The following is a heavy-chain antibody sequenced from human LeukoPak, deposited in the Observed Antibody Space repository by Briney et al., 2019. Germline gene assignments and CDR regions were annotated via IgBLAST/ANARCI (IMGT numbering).Heavy chain of an antibody. D-gene: IGHD6-6*01. CDR1: GFTFSSYS. CDR2: ISSSSSYI. J-gene: IGHJ6*02. Sequence: PGGSLRLSCAASGFTFSSYSMNWVRQAPGKGLEWVSSISSSSSYIYYADSVKGRFTISRDNAKNSLYLQMNSLRAEDTAVYYCARVGEQLGDPYYYYGMYVWGQGTTVTVSS. V-gene: IGHV3-21*01. CDR3: ARVGEQLGDPYYYYGMYV.